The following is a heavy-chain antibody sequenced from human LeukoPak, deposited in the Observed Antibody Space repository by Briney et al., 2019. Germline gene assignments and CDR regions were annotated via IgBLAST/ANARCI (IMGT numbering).Heavy chain of an antibody. Sequence: GASVKVSCKASGYTFTGYYMRWVRQAPGQGLEWMGWINPNSGGTNYAQKFQGRVTMTRDTSISTAYMELSRLRSDDTAVYYCARPSYYYDSSGYRYWGQGTLVTVSS. CDR2: INPNSGGT. D-gene: IGHD3-22*01. V-gene: IGHV1-2*02. CDR3: ARPSYYYDSSGYRY. J-gene: IGHJ4*02. CDR1: GYTFTGYY.